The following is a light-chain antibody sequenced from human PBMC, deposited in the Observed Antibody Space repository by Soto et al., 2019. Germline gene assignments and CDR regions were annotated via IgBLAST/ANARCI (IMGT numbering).Light chain of an antibody. CDR1: QSLVNSDGNTY. CDR3: MQGSRWPRT. J-gene: IGKJ1*01. CDR2: KVS. Sequence: EVVMTQSPLSLPVTLGQPASISCRSSQSLVNSDGNTYLNWFHQRPGQSPRRLIYKVSNRDAGVPDRFSGSGSGTDFTLSISRVEAEDVGIHYCMQGSRWPRTFGQGNRVEIK. V-gene: IGKV2-30*01.